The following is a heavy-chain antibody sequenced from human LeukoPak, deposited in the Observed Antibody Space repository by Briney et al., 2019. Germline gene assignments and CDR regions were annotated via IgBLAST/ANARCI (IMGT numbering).Heavy chain of an antibody. D-gene: IGHD5-18*01. CDR1: GYTFTSYY. V-gene: IGHV1-46*01. Sequence: GASVKVPCKASGYTFTSYYMHWVRQAPGQGLEWMGIINPSGGSTSYAQKFQGRVTMTRDTSTSTVYMELSSLRSEDTAVYYCARGHFMWIRRYWFDPWGQGTLVTVSS. J-gene: IGHJ5*02. CDR3: ARGHFMWIRRYWFDP. CDR2: INPSGGST.